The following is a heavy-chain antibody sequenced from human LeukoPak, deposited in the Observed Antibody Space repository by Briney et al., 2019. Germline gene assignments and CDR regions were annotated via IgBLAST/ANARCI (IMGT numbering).Heavy chain of an antibody. CDR2: IIPIFGTA. CDR3: ARVPVLRYFDWLPKGY. V-gene: IGHV1-69*01. J-gene: IGHJ4*02. D-gene: IGHD3-9*01. Sequence: ASVKVSCKASGGTFSSYAISWVRQAPGQGLEWMGGIIPIFGTANYAQKFQGRVTITADESTSTAYMELSSLRSEDTAVYYCARVPVLRYFDWLPKGYWGQGTLVTVSS. CDR1: GGTFSSYA.